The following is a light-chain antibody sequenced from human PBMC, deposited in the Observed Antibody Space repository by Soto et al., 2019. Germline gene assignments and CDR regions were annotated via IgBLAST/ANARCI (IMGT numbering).Light chain of an antibody. CDR2: DAS. Sequence: DIRMTQSPCSLCAALLDRVTSTCQASQNINNYLNWYQQKPGRAPKLLIYDASNLEAGVPSRFRGSGSGTDFTFTISRLQPEDIATYYCQQYENLPTFGQGTRLEIK. CDR1: QNINNY. V-gene: IGKV1-33*01. CDR3: QQYENLPT. J-gene: IGKJ5*01.